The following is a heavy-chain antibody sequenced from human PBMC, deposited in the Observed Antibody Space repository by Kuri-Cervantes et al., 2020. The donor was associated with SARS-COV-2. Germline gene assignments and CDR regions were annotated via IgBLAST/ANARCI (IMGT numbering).Heavy chain of an antibody. CDR3: ARGDSSRGHYYYYYGMDV. D-gene: IGHD6-19*01. CDR1: GGSISSYY. CDR2: IYYSGST. Sequence: SETLSLTCTVSGGSISSYYWSWIRQPPGKGLEWIGYIYYSGSTNYNPSLKSRVTISVDTSKNQLSLKLSSVTAADTAVYYCARGDSSRGHYYYYYGMDVWGQGTMVTVSS. J-gene: IGHJ6*02. V-gene: IGHV4-59*01.